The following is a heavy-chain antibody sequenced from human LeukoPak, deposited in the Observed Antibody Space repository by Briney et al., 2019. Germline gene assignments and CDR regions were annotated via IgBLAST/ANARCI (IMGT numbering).Heavy chain of an antibody. D-gene: IGHD2/OR15-2a*01. CDR2: IRSAVDTT. J-gene: IGHJ5*02. Sequence: GGSLRLSCAASGFTMSNYGVSWVRQAPGKGLEWVSGIRSAVDTTHYADSVKGRFIISRDNSKNTLSLQMSSLRAEDTAVYYCAKVTVGTTSRLDTWGQGTLVTVSS. CDR3: AKVTVGTTSRLDT. CDR1: GFTMSNYG. V-gene: IGHV3-23*01.